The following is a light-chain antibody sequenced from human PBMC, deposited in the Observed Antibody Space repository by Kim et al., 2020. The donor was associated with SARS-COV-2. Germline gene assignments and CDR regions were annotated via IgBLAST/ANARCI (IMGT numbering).Light chain of an antibody. J-gene: IGLJ3*02. CDR3: CSYAGSSTWV. V-gene: IGLV2-23*01. CDR2: EGS. CDR1: SSDVGSYNL. Sequence: GQSLTISCTGTSSDVGSYNLVSWYQQHQGKAPKLMIYEGSKRPSGVSNRFSGSKSGNTASLTISGLQAEDEADYYCCSYAGSSTWVFGGGTQLTVL.